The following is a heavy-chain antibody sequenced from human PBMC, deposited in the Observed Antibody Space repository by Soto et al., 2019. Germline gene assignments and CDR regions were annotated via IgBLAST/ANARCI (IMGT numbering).Heavy chain of an antibody. J-gene: IGHJ4*02. CDR3: AKGSIEYSASVDN. D-gene: IGHD5-12*01. V-gene: IGHV3-23*01. CDR2: ISARGGSS. Sequence: VQLLESGGGLVQPGGPLRLSCAASGFSFSSYAMVWVRQAPGKGLEWVSVISARGGSSYFADSVKGRFTISRDNSKNVLSLEMNSLRADDTAIYFCAKGSIEYSASVDNWGQGTLVLVSS. CDR1: GFSFSSYA.